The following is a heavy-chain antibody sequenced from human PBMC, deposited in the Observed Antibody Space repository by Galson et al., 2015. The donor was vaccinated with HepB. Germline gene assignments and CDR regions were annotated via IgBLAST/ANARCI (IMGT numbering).Heavy chain of an antibody. CDR1: GGSISSGDYY. CDR3: ARGEFPSWFDP. D-gene: IGHD3-10*01. J-gene: IGHJ5*02. CDR2: IYYSGST. V-gene: IGHV4-30-4*01. Sequence: LSLTCTVSGGSISSGDYYWSWIRQPPGKGLEWIGYIYYSGSTYYNPSLKSRVTISVDTSKNQFSLKLSSVTAADTAVYYCARGEFPSWFDPWGQGTLVTVSS.